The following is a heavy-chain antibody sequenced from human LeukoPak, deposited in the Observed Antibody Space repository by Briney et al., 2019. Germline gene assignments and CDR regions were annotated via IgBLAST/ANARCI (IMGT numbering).Heavy chain of an antibody. Sequence: PGGSLRLSCAASGFTLSGCWMHWVRQAPGEGLVWVSRMNSDGTVTTYADSVRGRFTISRDNAKNTLYLRMSSLRAEDTAVYYCARYVVASACFDSWGQGTPVTVSS. CDR2: MNSDGTVT. D-gene: IGHD2-21*01. V-gene: IGHV3-74*01. CDR3: ARYVVASACFDS. CDR1: GFTLSGCW. J-gene: IGHJ4*02.